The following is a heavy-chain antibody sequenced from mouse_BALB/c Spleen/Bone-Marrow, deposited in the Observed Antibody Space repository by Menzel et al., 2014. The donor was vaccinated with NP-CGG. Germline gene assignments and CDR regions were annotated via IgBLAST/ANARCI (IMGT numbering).Heavy chain of an antibody. V-gene: IGHV1-14*01. Sequence: VQLKESGPELVKPGASVKMSCKASGYTFTSYVMHWVKQEPGQGLEWIGYINPYNDGTKYNEKFKGKATLTSDKSSSTAYMELSSLTSEDSAVYYCARRGYDEGYYAMDYWGQGTSVTVSS. CDR1: GYTFTSYV. CDR3: ARRGYDEGYYAMDY. J-gene: IGHJ4*01. D-gene: IGHD2-14*01. CDR2: INPYNDGT.